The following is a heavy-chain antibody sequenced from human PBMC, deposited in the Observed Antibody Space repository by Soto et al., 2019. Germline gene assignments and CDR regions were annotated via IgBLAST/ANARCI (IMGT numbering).Heavy chain of an antibody. CDR3: ARHRDYSLDY. CDR1: GFSFNTYW. CDR2: IKQDGSEE. D-gene: IGHD4-4*01. Sequence: GSLRLSCAASGFSFNTYWMTWVRQAPGRGLEWVANIKQDGSEEYSVDSVKGRFTVSRDNAKNSVYLQMNSLSAEDTAVYYCARHRDYSLDYWGQGTLVTVS. J-gene: IGHJ4*02. V-gene: IGHV3-7*03.